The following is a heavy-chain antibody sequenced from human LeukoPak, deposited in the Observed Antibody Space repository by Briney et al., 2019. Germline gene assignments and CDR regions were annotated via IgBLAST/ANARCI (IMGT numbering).Heavy chain of an antibody. CDR1: GFTFSNYS. D-gene: IGHD3-22*01. Sequence: GGSLRLSCAASGFTFSNYSMNWVRQAPGKGLEWVSYISSSSSTIYYADSVKGRFTISRDNAKNSLYLQMNSLRDEDTAVYYCARALGLMIVVHLDYWGQGTLVTVSS. J-gene: IGHJ4*02. V-gene: IGHV3-48*02. CDR2: ISSSSSTI. CDR3: ARALGLMIVVHLDY.